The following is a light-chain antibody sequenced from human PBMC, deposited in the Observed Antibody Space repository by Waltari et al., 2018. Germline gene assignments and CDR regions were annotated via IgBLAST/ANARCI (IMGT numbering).Light chain of an antibody. CDR1: QSVLNRDTKKSY. Sequence: DILMTQSPDSLAMSLGERATIPCRSSQSVLNRDTKKSYLAWYQQKSGQTPKLLIYWASTRESGVPDRFSGSGSGTDFTLTITSLQAEDVAVYYCQQYYSTVTFGGGTKVEIK. V-gene: IGKV4-1*01. J-gene: IGKJ4*01. CDR2: WAS. CDR3: QQYYSTVT.